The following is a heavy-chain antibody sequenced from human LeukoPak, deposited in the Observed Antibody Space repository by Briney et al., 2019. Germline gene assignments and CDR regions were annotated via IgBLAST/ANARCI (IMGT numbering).Heavy chain of an antibody. Sequence: SETLSLTCTVSGYSISSAYYWGWIRQPPGKGLEWIGSIYYSGSTYYNPSLKSRVTISVDTSKNQFSLKLSSVTAADTAVYYCARQRSGYTHYYYYYMDVWGKGTTVTISS. V-gene: IGHV4-38-2*02. CDR3: ARQRSGYTHYYYYYMDV. D-gene: IGHD3-3*01. CDR2: IYYSGST. CDR1: GYSISSAYY. J-gene: IGHJ6*03.